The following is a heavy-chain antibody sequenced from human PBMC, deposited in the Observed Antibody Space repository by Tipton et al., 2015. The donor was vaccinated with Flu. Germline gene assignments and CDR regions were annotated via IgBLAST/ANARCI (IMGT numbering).Heavy chain of an antibody. D-gene: IGHD5-18*01. CDR2: IYSGGST. V-gene: IGHV3-53*01. CDR1: GFTVSSNY. J-gene: IGHJ6*02. Sequence: VQLVQSGGGLIQPGGSLRLSCVASGFTVSSNYMSWVRQAPGKGLEWVSVIYSGGSTYYADSVKGRFTISRDNSKNTLYLQMNSLRAEDTAVYYCARDRLVGYGYDPYYYYGMDVWGQGTTVTVSS. CDR3: ARDRLVGYGYDPYYYYGMDV.